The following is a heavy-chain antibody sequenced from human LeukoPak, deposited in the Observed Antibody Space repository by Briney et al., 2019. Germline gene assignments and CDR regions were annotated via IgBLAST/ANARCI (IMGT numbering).Heavy chain of an antibody. V-gene: IGHV3-48*01. D-gene: IGHD3-22*01. Sequence: GGSLRLSCTASGFTFSNAGMNWVRQAPGKGLEWVSYIRSSRSTIYSADSVKGRFPVSRDNAKNSLYLQMDSLRAEDTAVYYCARGLNSSYAFYIWGQGTMVTVSS. J-gene: IGHJ3*02. CDR1: GFTFSNAG. CDR2: IRSSRSTI. CDR3: ARGLNSSYAFYI.